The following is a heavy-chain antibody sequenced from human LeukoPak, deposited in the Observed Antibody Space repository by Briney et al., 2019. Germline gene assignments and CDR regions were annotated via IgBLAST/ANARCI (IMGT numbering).Heavy chain of an antibody. CDR1: GFTVSSNY. Sequence: GGSLRLSCAASGFTVSSNYMSWVRQAPGKGLEWVSVIYSGGNTYYADSVKGRFTISRDNSKNTLYLQMNRLRPEDTAVYYCARGTVTAPDYWGQGTLVTVSS. CDR3: ARGTVTAPDY. D-gene: IGHD2-21*02. J-gene: IGHJ4*02. V-gene: IGHV3-53*01. CDR2: IYSGGNT.